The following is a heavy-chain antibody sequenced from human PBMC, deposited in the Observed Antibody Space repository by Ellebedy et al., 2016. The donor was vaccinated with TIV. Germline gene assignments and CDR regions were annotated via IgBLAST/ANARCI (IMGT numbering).Heavy chain of an antibody. CDR3: ARGVGSGWYRHYYGMDV. CDR1: GFTFNSYA. CDR2: ISYDGNSK. J-gene: IGHJ6*02. D-gene: IGHD6-19*01. Sequence: PGGSLRLSCAASGFTFNSYAMPWVRQAPGKGLEWVAVISYDGNSKFYADSVKGRFTISRDNANSSRFLEMNSLRAEDTDVYYCARGVGSGWYRHYYGMDVWGQGTTVTVSS. V-gene: IGHV3-30-3*01.